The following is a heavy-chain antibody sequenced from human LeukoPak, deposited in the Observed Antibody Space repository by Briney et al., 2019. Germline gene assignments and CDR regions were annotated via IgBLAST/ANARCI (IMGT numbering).Heavy chain of an antibody. Sequence: GESLKVSCKGPGYSFTSYWIGWVRQMPGKGLEWMGIIYPGDSDTRYSPSFQGQVTISADKSISTAYLQWSSLKASDTAMYYCARLAPVITGYFDYWGQGTLVTVSS. CDR2: IYPGDSDT. V-gene: IGHV5-51*01. CDR1: GYSFTSYW. CDR3: ARLAPVITGYFDY. J-gene: IGHJ4*02. D-gene: IGHD3-22*01.